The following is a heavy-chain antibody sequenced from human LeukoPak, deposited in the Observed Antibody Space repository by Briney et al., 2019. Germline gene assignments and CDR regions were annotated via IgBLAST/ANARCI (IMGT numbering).Heavy chain of an antibody. J-gene: IGHJ4*02. CDR3: VRTLGWASSRYPFDG. V-gene: IGHV4-4*09. CDR1: GGSIGTYY. Sequence: SETLSLTCTVSGGSIGTYYWSWVRQSPGTGLEWIGYIYVTGTRYNPYLQSRVTISVDRSRNQFFLKMTSVTAADTAVYYCVRTLGWASSRYPFDGWGQGTLVTVSS. CDR2: IYVTGT. D-gene: IGHD3-16*02.